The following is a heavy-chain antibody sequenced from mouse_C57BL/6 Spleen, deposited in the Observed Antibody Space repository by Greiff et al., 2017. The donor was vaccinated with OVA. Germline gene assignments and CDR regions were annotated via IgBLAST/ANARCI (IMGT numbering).Heavy chain of an antibody. CDR2: IDPSDSYT. J-gene: IGHJ3*01. Sequence: VQLQQPGAELVMPGASVKLSCKASGYTFTSYWMHWVKQRPGQGLEWIGEIDPSDSYTNYNQKFKGKSTLTVDKSSSTAYMQLSSLTSEDSAVYYCAREGVTTEGFAYWGQGTLVTVSA. V-gene: IGHV1-69*01. CDR1: GYTFTSYW. D-gene: IGHD2-2*01. CDR3: AREGVTTEGFAY.